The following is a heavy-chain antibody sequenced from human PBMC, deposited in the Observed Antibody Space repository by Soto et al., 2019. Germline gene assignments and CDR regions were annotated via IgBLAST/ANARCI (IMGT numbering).Heavy chain of an antibody. Sequence: QITLKESGPTLVKPTQTLTLTCTFSGFSLSTSGVGVGWIRQPPGKALEWLALIYWNDDKRYSPSLKSRLTITKDTSKNQVVLTMTNMDPVDTATYYCAHLSPIPVAGDYWGQGTLVTVSS. CDR3: AHLSPIPVAGDY. V-gene: IGHV2-5*01. J-gene: IGHJ4*02. CDR2: IYWNDDK. D-gene: IGHD6-19*01. CDR1: GFSLSTSGVG.